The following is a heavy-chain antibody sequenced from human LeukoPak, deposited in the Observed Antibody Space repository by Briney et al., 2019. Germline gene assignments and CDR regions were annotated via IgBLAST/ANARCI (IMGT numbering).Heavy chain of an antibody. V-gene: IGHV3-74*01. D-gene: IGHD5-18*01. Sequence: GSLRLSCAGSGFTFSNYGMHWVRQAPGKGLVWVSRIKGDERSTNYADSVKGRFTISRDNAKNTVYLEMNSLRAEDTAVYYCVRGQLWSYYHDYWGQGTLVTVSS. CDR2: IKGDERST. CDR1: GFTFSNYG. J-gene: IGHJ4*02. CDR3: VRGQLWSYYHDY.